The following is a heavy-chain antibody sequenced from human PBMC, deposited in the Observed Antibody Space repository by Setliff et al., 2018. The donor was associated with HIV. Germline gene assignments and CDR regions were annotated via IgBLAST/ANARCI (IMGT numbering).Heavy chain of an antibody. CDR1: GYNFTSFW. J-gene: IGHJ4*02. CDR3: ARLPSLLWFGELNYYFDY. D-gene: IGHD3-10*01. Sequence: SLKISCKGSGYNFTSFWIAWVRQMPGKGLEWMGIIYPADSDTRYSPSFQGQVTSSADKSISTAFLQWRSLKASDTAIYYCARLPSLLWFGELNYYFDYWGQGTLVTVSS. CDR2: IYPADSDT. V-gene: IGHV5-51*01.